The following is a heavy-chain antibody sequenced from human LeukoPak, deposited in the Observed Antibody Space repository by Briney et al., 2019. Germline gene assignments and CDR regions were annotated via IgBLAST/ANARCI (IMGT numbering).Heavy chain of an antibody. D-gene: IGHD3-3*01. CDR3: TRVFGGYDVSDY. CDR2: IKKDGSQK. J-gene: IGHJ4*02. CDR1: GFTHSSFW. V-gene: IGHV3-7*03. Sequence: PGGSLRLSCAASGFTHSSFWMSWVRQAPGRGREWVANIKKDGSQKYYVDSVEGRFTISRDNAKNSLYLQMDSLRVDDTAVYYCTRVFGGYDVSDYWGQGTLVTVSS.